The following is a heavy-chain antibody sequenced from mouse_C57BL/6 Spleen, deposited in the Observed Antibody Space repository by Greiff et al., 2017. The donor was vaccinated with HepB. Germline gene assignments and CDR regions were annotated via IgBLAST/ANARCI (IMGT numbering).Heavy chain of an antibody. CDR2: INPGSGGT. CDR1: GYAFTNYL. V-gene: IGHV1-54*01. Sequence: VQLQQSGAELVRPGTSVKVSCKASGYAFTNYLIEWVKQRPGQGLEWVGVINPGSGGTNYNEEFKGKATLTAGKASSTAYMQLSSLTSEDSAVYFCARDYGSSSYFDYWGQGTTLTVSS. J-gene: IGHJ2*01. D-gene: IGHD1-1*01. CDR3: ARDYGSSSYFDY.